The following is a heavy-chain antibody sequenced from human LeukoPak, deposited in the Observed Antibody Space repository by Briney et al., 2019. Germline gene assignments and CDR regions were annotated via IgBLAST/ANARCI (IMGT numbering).Heavy chain of an antibody. CDR1: GFTFSSYA. CDR2: ISYDGSNK. CDR3: ARGGFYYGMDV. V-gene: IGHV3-30-3*01. J-gene: IGHJ6*02. Sequence: GGSLRLSCAASGFTFSSYAMHWVRQAPGKGLEWVAVISYDGSNKYYADSVKGRFTISRDNSKNTLYLQMNSLRAEDTAVYYCARGGFYYGMDVWGQGTTVTVSS.